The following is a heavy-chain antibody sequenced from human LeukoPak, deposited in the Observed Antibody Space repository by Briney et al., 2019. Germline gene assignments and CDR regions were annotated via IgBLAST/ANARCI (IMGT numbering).Heavy chain of an antibody. CDR1: GGSISSYY. J-gene: IGHJ4*02. CDR2: IYYSGSA. V-gene: IGHV4-59*12. D-gene: IGHD6-13*01. CDR3: AREPGYSSS. Sequence: PSETLSLTCTVSGGSISSYYWSWIRQPPGRGLEWIGYIYYSGSAYYNPSLKSRVTISVDTSKNQFSLKLSSVTAADTAVYYCAREPGYSSSWGQGTLVTVSS.